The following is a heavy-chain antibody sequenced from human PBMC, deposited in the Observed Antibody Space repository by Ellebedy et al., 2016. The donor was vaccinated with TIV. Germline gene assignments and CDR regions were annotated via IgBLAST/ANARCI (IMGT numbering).Heavy chain of an antibody. CDR2: ISSSSSTI. J-gene: IGHJ6*02. CDR1: GFTFSSYS. V-gene: IGHV3-48*04. D-gene: IGHD2-15*01. CDR3: AREGAYCSGGSCYRGGYYGMDV. Sequence: GESLKISCAASGFTFSSYSMNWVRQAPGKGLEWVSYISSSSSTIYYADSVKGRFTISRDNAKNSLYLQMNSLRAEDTAVYYCAREGAYCSGGSCYRGGYYGMDVWGQGATVTGS.